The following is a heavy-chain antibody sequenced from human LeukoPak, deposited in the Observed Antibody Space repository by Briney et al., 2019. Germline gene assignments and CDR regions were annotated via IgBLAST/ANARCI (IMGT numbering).Heavy chain of an antibody. CDR3: ARDGRFAAYEPDY. Sequence: ASVKVSCKASGLTFSNYGITWVRQAPGQGLEWVGWISAYDGNTNYAQKFQGRVTMTTDTSTSTAHMELRSLRYDDTAVYYCARDGRFAAYEPDYWGQGTLVTVSS. V-gene: IGHV1-18*01. D-gene: IGHD1-26*01. J-gene: IGHJ4*02. CDR2: ISAYDGNT. CDR1: GLTFSNYG.